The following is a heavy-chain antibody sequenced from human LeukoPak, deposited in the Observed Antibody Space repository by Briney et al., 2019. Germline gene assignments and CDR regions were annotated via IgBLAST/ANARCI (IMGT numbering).Heavy chain of an antibody. V-gene: IGHV3-64*04. Sequence: GGSLRLSCSASGFTFSSYAMHWVRQAPGKGLEYVSAISSNGGSTYYADSVKGRFTVSRDNAKNSLYLQMNSLRAEDTAVYYCARDRYNYYDSSGFYDYWGQGTLVTVSS. D-gene: IGHD3-22*01. CDR3: ARDRYNYYDSSGFYDY. J-gene: IGHJ4*02. CDR1: GFTFSSYA. CDR2: ISSNGGST.